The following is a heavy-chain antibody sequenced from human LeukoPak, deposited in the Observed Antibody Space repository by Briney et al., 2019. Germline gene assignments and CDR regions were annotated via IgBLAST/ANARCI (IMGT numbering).Heavy chain of an antibody. V-gene: IGHV1-3*01. CDR1: GCTFISCA. D-gene: IGHD2-2*01. CDR2: INAGNGNT. J-gene: IGHJ5*02. Sequence: ASVKVSCKASGCTFISCAMHWVRQAPGQRLEWMGWINAGNGNTKYSQKFQGRVTITRDTSASTAYMELSSLRSEDTAVYYCARGPPYEGPAARFDPWGQGILVTVSS. CDR3: ARGPPYEGPAARFDP.